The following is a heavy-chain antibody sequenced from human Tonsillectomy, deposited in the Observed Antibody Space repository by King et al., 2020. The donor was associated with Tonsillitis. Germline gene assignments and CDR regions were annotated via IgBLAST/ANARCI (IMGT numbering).Heavy chain of an antibody. CDR3: AKDAIAYFDY. D-gene: IGHD2-21*01. Sequence: QVQLVESRGGVVQPGGSLRLSCAASGFTFSSYGMHWVRQAPGKGLEWVAFIRFDESIKYYADSVKGRFTISRDNSKNTMYLQMNSLRAEDTAVYYCAKDAIAYFDYWGQGTLVTVSS. J-gene: IGHJ4*02. CDR1: GFTFSSYG. V-gene: IGHV3-30*02. CDR2: IRFDESIK.